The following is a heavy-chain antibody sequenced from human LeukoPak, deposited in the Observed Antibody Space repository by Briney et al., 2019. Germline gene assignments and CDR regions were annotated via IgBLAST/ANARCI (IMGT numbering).Heavy chain of an antibody. V-gene: IGHV3-23*01. Sequence: GGSLRLSCAASGFTFSGYAMSWVRQAPGKGLEWVSAISGSGGSTYYADSVKGRFTISRDNSKNTLYLQMNSLRAEDTAVYYCAKDQAYYYDSSGFDYWGQGTLVTVSS. CDR1: GFTFSGYA. J-gene: IGHJ4*02. D-gene: IGHD3-22*01. CDR3: AKDQAYYYDSSGFDY. CDR2: ISGSGGST.